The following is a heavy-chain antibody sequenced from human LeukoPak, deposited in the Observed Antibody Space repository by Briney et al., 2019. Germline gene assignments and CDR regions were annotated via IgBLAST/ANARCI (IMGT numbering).Heavy chain of an antibody. Sequence: GASVKVSCKASGYTFTSCGISWVRQAPGQGLEWMGWISAYNGNTNYAQKLQGRVTMTTDTSTSTAYMELRSLRSDDTAVYYCAREESYYDILTGSHGMDVWGQGTTVTVSS. CDR1: GYTFTSCG. CDR2: ISAYNGNT. V-gene: IGHV1-18*01. J-gene: IGHJ6*02. D-gene: IGHD3-9*01. CDR3: AREESYYDILTGSHGMDV.